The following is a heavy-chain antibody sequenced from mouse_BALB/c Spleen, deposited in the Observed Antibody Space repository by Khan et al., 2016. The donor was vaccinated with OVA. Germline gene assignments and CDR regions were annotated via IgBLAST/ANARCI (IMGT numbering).Heavy chain of an antibody. Sequence: QLEESGPGLVNPSQSLSLTCTVTGYSITSDYAWNWIRQFPGNKLEWMGYITYSGSTNYNPALKSRISITRDTSKNQFFLQLNSVTTEDTATXYCARDGSRYNYAMDYWGQGTSVTVSS. CDR3: ARDGSRYNYAMDY. D-gene: IGHD2-3*01. J-gene: IGHJ4*01. V-gene: IGHV3-2*02. CDR2: ITYSGST. CDR1: GYSITSDYA.